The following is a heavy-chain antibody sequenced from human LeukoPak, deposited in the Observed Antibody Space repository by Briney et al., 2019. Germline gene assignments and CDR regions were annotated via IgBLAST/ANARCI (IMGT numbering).Heavy chain of an antibody. Sequence: SETLSLTCTVSGGSIRNYYWSWIRQPPGKGLEWIGYIYNSGSTNYNPSLKSRVTISADASKNQFSLRLTSVTAADTGVYYCARHYSPDFCADDCYTFDYWGQGTLVTVSS. V-gene: IGHV4-59*08. CDR1: GGSIRNYY. CDR3: ARHYSPDFCADDCYTFDY. D-gene: IGHD2-21*02. J-gene: IGHJ4*02. CDR2: IYNSGST.